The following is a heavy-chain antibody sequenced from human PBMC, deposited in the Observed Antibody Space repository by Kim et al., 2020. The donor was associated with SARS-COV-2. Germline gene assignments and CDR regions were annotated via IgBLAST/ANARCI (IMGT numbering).Heavy chain of an antibody. V-gene: IGHV4-34*01. CDR1: GGSFSGYY. J-gene: IGHJ5*02. Sequence: ETLSLTCAVYGGSFSGYYWSWIRQPPGKGLEWIGEINHSGSTNYNPSLKSRVTISVDTSKNQFSLKLSSVTAADTAVYYCARGSYSSSWYGVRWWFDPWGQGTLVTVSS. D-gene: IGHD6-13*01. CDR2: INHSGST. CDR3: ARGSYSSSWYGVRWWFDP.